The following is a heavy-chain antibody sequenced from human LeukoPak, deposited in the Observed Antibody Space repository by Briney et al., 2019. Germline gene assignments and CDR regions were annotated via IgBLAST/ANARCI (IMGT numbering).Heavy chain of an antibody. CDR2: IWYDGSNK. CDR3: ARDIYCGGDCYPWFGYYYYGMDV. J-gene: IGHJ6*02. D-gene: IGHD2-21*02. V-gene: IGHV3-33*01. CDR1: GFTFSSYG. Sequence: GGSLRLSCAASGFTFSSYGMHWVRQAPGKGLEWVAVIWYDGSNKYYADSVKGRFTISRDNSKNTLYLQMNSLRAEDTAVYYCARDIYCGGDCYPWFGYYYYGMDVWGQGTTVTVSS.